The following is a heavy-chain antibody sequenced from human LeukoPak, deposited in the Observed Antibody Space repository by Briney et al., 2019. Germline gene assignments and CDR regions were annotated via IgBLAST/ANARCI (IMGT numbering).Heavy chain of an antibody. Sequence: PGGSLRLSCAASGFTFSSYWMSWVRQAPGKGLEWAANIKQDGSEKYYVDSVEGRFTISRDNAKNSLYLQMNSLRAEDTAVYYCARVWRGYYYMDVWGKGTTVTVSS. D-gene: IGHD2-21*01. V-gene: IGHV3-7*01. CDR1: GFTFSSYW. J-gene: IGHJ6*03. CDR3: ARVWRGYYYMDV. CDR2: IKQDGSEK.